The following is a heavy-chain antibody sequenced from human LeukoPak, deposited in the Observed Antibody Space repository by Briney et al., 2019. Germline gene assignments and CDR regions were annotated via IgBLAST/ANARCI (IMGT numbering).Heavy chain of an antibody. D-gene: IGHD3-3*01. CDR2: ITQEESER. CDR3: ARGGGDS. J-gene: IGHJ4*02. CDR1: GFTFSTSW. V-gene: IGHV3-7*01. Sequence: TGGSLRLSCAASGFTFSTSWMNWVRQDPGKGLEWVAMITQEESERYYVDSVKGRFIISRDNVKSSLYLQMNSLRAEDTAVYYCARGGGDSWGQGTLVTVSS.